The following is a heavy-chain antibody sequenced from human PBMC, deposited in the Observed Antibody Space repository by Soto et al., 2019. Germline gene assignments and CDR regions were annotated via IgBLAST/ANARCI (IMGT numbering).Heavy chain of an antibody. Sequence: QVQLVQSGAEVKKPRASVKVSCKASGYTFTSYYMHWVRQAPGQGLEWMGIINPSGGSTSYAQKFQGRVTMTRDTSTSTVYMELSSLRSEDTAVYYCARDPVYCSSTSCYTSEYYYYGMDVWGQGTTVTVSS. CDR3: ARDPVYCSSTSCYTSEYYYYGMDV. CDR2: INPSGGST. J-gene: IGHJ6*02. CDR1: GYTFTSYY. D-gene: IGHD2-2*01. V-gene: IGHV1-46*01.